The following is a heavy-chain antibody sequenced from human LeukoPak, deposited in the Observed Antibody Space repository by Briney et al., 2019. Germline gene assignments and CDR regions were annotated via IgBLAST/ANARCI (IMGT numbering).Heavy chain of an antibody. CDR3: ARGYSRSWFDA. D-gene: IGHD1-14*01. CDR2: INTDGSIT. V-gene: IGHV3-74*03. Sequence: GGSLRLSCAASGFTFNNYWMHWVRQAPGKGLVWVSRINTDGSITTYADSVEGRFSGYRDNAKNTLYLRMNSLRVEDTGVYYCARGYSRSWFDAGGQGTLVTVS. J-gene: IGHJ5*02. CDR1: GFTFNNYW.